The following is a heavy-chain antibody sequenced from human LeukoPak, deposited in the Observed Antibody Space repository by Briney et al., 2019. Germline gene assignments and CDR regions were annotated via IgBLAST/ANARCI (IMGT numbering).Heavy chain of an antibody. CDR3: AKDSYYYDSSGYYPQYYYYYMDV. Sequence: PGGSLRLSCAASGFNFSNYAMTWVRQAPGKGLEWVSTVNSNDRPYYADSVKGRFTISRDNSKNTLYLQMNSLRADDTALYYCAKDSYYYDSSGYYPQYYYYYMDVWGKGTTVTVSS. D-gene: IGHD3-22*01. J-gene: IGHJ6*03. CDR2: VNSNDRP. V-gene: IGHV3-23*01. CDR1: GFNFSNYA.